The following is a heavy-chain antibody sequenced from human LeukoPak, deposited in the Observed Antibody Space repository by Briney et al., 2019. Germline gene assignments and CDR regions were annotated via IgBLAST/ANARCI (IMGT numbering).Heavy chain of an antibody. CDR2: INHSGST. CDR3: ARGPIGRQLVRYYYYYLDV. J-gene: IGHJ6*03. D-gene: IGHD6-6*01. CDR1: GGSFSGYY. V-gene: IGHV4-34*01. Sequence: SETLSLTCAVYGGSFSGYYWSWIRQPPGKGLEWIGEINHSGSTNYNPSLKSRVTISVDTSKNQFSLKLSSVTAADTAVYYCARGPIGRQLVRYYYYYLDVWGKGTTVTVSS.